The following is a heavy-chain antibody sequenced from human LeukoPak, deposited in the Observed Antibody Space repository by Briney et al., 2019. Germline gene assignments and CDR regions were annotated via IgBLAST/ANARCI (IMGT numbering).Heavy chain of an antibody. D-gene: IGHD2-2*01. Sequence: GGSLRLSCGASGFTFRSYAVHWVRQAPGKGLEWVSVIYSGGSTYYADSVKGRFTISRDNSKNTLYLQMNSLRAEDTAVYYCARGGVYCSSTSCPFDYWGQGTLVTVSS. CDR1: GFTFRSYA. CDR3: ARGGVYCSSTSCPFDY. CDR2: IYSGGST. J-gene: IGHJ4*02. V-gene: IGHV3-53*01.